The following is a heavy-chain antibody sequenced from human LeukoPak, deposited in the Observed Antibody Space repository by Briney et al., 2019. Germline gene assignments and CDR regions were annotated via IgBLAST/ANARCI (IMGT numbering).Heavy chain of an antibody. CDR3: VRDSPSGFFDL. CDR2: INPDGTVT. D-gene: IGHD6-19*01. CDR1: GFTFNTYW. Sequence: GGPLRLSCAASGFTFNTYWMHWVRQAPGKGLVGVSPINPDGTVTTYADSVKGRFTISRDNAKNTLYLQMNSLKAEDTAVYYCVRDSPSGFFDLWGRGTLVTVSS. J-gene: IGHJ2*01. V-gene: IGHV3-74*01.